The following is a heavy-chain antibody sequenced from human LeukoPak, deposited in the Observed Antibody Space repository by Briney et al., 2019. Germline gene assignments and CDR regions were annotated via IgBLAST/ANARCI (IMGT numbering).Heavy chain of an antibody. D-gene: IGHD2-2*01. CDR3: ARYRYCSSTSCYRGASMWFDP. V-gene: IGHV4-34*01. CDR1: GGSFSGYY. J-gene: IGHJ5*02. CDR2: INHSGST. Sequence: SETLSLTCAVYGGSFSGYYWSLIRQPPGKGLEWIGEINHSGSTNYNPSLKSRVTISVDTSKNQFSLKLSSVTAADTAVYYCARYRYCSSTSCYRGASMWFDPWGQGTLVTVSS.